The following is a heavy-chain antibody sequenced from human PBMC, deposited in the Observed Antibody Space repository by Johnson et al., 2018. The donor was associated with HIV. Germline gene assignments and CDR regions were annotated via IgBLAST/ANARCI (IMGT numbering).Heavy chain of an antibody. CDR2: IYSGGST. Sequence: QVQLVESGGGVVQPGRSLRLSCAASGFTFSSYAMHWVRQAPGKGLEWVSLIYSGGSTYYADSVKGRFTISRDNAKNSLYLQMNNLRGEVTAVYHCLRDHQPWGPGTMVTVSS. V-gene: IGHV3-NL1*01. D-gene: IGHD2-2*01. CDR3: LRDHQP. CDR1: GFTFSSYA. J-gene: IGHJ3*01.